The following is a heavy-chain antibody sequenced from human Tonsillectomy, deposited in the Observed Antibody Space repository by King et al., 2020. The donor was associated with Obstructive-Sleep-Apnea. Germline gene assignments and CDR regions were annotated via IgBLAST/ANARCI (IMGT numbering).Heavy chain of an antibody. J-gene: IGHJ2*01. Sequence: VQLVESGGGLVQPGGSLRLSCVASGFTFRTFSMNWVRQAPGRGLEGVSHISSDGSTKYYADSVKGRFSTSRDNAKNSLYLQMNSLRDEDTAVYYCARLVDDYGDYVNWYFDLWGRGTRVTVSS. CDR1: GFTFRTFS. CDR2: ISSDGSTK. CDR3: ARLVDDYGDYVNWYFDL. D-gene: IGHD4-17*01. V-gene: IGHV3-48*02.